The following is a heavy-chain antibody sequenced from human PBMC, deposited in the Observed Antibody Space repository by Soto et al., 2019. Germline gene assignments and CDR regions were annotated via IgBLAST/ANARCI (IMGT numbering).Heavy chain of an antibody. CDR3: ARVGVVIAQFDY. CDR2: IYYSGST. V-gene: IGHV4-59*01. Sequence: SETLSLTCTVSGGSISSYYWSWIRQPPGKGLEWIGYIYYSGSTNYNPSLKSRVTISVDTSKNQFSLKLSSVTAADTAVYYCARVGVVIAQFDYWGQGTLVTVSS. CDR1: GGSISSYY. J-gene: IGHJ4*02. D-gene: IGHD3-3*01.